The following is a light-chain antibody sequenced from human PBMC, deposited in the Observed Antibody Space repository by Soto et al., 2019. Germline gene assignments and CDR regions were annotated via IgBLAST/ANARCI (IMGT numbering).Light chain of an antibody. CDR2: GPS. Sequence: EVVLTQSPGTLSLSPGESATLSCRASQSVRGNYFAWYQQRPGQAPRLLVYGPSVRAAGIPDRFRGSGARTGVNLPSYGVEPEDFSVYYCHQFGMSPFTFGPGTTLD. V-gene: IGKV3-20*01. CDR3: HQFGMSPFT. J-gene: IGKJ3*01. CDR1: QSVRGNY.